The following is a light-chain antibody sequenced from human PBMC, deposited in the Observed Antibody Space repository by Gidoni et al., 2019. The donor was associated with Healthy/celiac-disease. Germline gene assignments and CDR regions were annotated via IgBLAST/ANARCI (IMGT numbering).Light chain of an antibody. CDR2: WAS. J-gene: IGKJ1*01. V-gene: IGKV4-1*01. Sequence: IVMTQPPDSLALSLGERATINCKSSQSVLYSSNNKNYLAWYQQKPGQPPKLLIYWASTRESGVPDRFRGSGSGTDFTLTISSLQAEDVAVYYCQQYYSTPRTFGQGTKVEIK. CDR3: QQYYSTPRT. CDR1: QSVLYSSNNKNY.